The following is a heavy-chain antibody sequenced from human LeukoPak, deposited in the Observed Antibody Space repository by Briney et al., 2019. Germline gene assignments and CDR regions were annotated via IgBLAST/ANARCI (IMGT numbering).Heavy chain of an antibody. J-gene: IGHJ4*02. D-gene: IGHD3/OR15-3a*01. V-gene: IGHV3-30-3*01. CDR1: GFTFSSYA. Sequence: PGGSLRLSCAASGFTFSSYAMHWVRQAPGKGLEWVAVISYDGSNKYYADSVKGRFTISRDNSKNTLYLQMNSLRAEDTAVYYCFTRRGLVIDPFDYWGQGTLVTVSS. CDR3: FTRRGLVIDPFDY. CDR2: ISYDGSNK.